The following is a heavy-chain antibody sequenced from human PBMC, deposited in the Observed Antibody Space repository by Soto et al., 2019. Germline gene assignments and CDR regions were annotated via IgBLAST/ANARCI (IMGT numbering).Heavy chain of an antibody. V-gene: IGHV4-59*08. J-gene: IGHJ4*02. CDR3: ARLGRYQMGIFDY. Sequence: PSETLSLTCTVSGGSIITYYWSWIRQPPGKGLEWIGYIYYSGSTNYNPSLKSRVTISADTSKNQFSLKLNSMTAADTAVYYCARLGRYQMGIFDYWGQGTLVTVSS. CDR1: GGSIITYY. D-gene: IGHD2-2*01. CDR2: IYYSGST.